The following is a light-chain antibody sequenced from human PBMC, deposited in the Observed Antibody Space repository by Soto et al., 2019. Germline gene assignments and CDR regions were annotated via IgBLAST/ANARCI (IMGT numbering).Light chain of an antibody. Sequence: EIVLTQSPPTLALSPGERAALSCRASQSVATFLAWYQQRPGQAPRLLIYDASHRATGIPARFSGSGSGTDFTLTISSLEPEDFAVYFCQHRTDWPPICTFGQGTKVEIK. V-gene: IGKV3-11*01. J-gene: IGKJ2*02. CDR3: QHRTDWPPICT. CDR2: DAS. CDR1: QSVATF.